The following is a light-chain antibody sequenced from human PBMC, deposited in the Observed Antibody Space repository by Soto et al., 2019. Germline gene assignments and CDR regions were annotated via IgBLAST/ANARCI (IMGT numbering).Light chain of an antibody. Sequence: EIVLIQSPVTLSLSPGERATLSCRASQSISSRLAWYQKKPGQAPRLLIYAASIRAPGIPDKFSGTGSGTDYSLTIDRLEPEDSAVYYCHQYDNAPQTFGQGTKVEIK. CDR3: HQYDNAPQT. CDR2: AAS. V-gene: IGKV3-20*01. J-gene: IGKJ2*01. CDR1: QSISSR.